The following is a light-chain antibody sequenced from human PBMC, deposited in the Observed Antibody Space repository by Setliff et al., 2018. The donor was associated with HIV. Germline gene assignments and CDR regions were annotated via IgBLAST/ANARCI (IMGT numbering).Light chain of an antibody. Sequence: QSALAQPASVSGSPGQSITISCTGSSSDIGDYGSVSWYQQHPGEVPKLMIYDVTKRPSGVSNRFSASKSGNTASLTISGLQAEDEAHYYCCSYAGGDTWIFGGGTKVTVL. J-gene: IGLJ2*01. CDR3: CSYAGGDTWI. V-gene: IGLV2-23*02. CDR1: SSDIGDYGS. CDR2: DVT.